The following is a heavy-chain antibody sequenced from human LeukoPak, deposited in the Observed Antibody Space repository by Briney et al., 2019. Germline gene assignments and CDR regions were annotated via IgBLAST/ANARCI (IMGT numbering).Heavy chain of an antibody. CDR3: ARDGDYYDSSGYYLAAFDI. J-gene: IGHJ3*02. Sequence: SETLSLTCTVSGGSISSYYWSWIRQPPGKGLEWIGYIYYSGSTNYNPSLKSRVTISVDTSKNQFSLKLSSVTAADTAVYYCARDGDYYDSSGYYLAAFDIWGQGTMVTVSS. D-gene: IGHD3-22*01. CDR2: IYYSGST. V-gene: IGHV4-59*12. CDR1: GGSISSYY.